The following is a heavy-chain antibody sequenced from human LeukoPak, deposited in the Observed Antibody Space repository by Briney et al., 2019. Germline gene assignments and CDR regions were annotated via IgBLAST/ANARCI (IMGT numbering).Heavy chain of an antibody. CDR1: GGSVTSGDYY. J-gene: IGHJ4*02. V-gene: IGHV4-30-4*01. D-gene: IGHD2-21*02. CDR2: IYYSGNT. CDR3: ARHGSDGFDY. Sequence: SETLPLTCFVSGGSVTSGDYYWSWVRQPPGRGLEWIGYIYYSGNTNYNSSLKSRVSVSVDTSKNQFSLKLTSVTAADTAVYYCARHGSDGFDYWGQGTVVTVSS.